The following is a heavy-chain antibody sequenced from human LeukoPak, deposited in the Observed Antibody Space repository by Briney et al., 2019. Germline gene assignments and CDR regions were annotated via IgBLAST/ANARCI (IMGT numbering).Heavy chain of an antibody. D-gene: IGHD1-26*01. CDR1: GGSISSYF. V-gene: IGHV4-59*01. CDR3: ARDRRWELLHAFDL. CDR2: IHYSEKT. Sequence: SETLSLTCTVSGGSISSYFWSWIRQPPGKGLEWIAYIHYSEKTNYNPSLKSRVTISLDTSKNQFSLMLSSVTAADTAVYYCARDRRWELLHAFDLWGQGTMVTVS. J-gene: IGHJ3*01.